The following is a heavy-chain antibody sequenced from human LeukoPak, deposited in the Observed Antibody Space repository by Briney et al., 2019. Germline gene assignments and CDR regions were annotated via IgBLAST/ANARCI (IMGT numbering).Heavy chain of an antibody. CDR3: ARDTARDIVVVPASGFDY. Sequence: ASVKVSCKASGYTFTGYYMHWVRQAPGQGLEWMGWINPNSGGTNYAQKFQGRVTMTRDTSISTAYMELRSLRSDDTAVYYCARDTARDIVVVPASGFDYWGQGTLVTVSS. V-gene: IGHV1-2*02. CDR1: GYTFTGYY. J-gene: IGHJ4*02. CDR2: INPNSGGT. D-gene: IGHD2-2*01.